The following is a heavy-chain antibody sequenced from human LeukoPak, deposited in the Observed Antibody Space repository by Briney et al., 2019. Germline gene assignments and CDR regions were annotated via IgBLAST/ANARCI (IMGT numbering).Heavy chain of an antibody. CDR3: AILGGSTCSQGALDR. V-gene: IGHV4-34*12. CDR1: GGSISTFT. J-gene: IGHJ3*01. D-gene: IGHD3-16*01. Sequence: PETLSLSPTVSGGSISTFTSRSISQPPGKGLEWIGEIVHSGNTKYNPSLKSRVTILVDTSKNQFSLNLTSVTAADTAVYYCAILGGSTCSQGALDRWGQGTMVTVAS. CDR2: IVHSGNT.